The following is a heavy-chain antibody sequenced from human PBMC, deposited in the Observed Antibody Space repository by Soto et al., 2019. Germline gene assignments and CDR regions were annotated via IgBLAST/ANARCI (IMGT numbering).Heavy chain of an antibody. J-gene: IGHJ4*02. Sequence: QVQLVQSGAEVKKPGSSVKVSCKASGGTFSSYTISWVRQAPGQGLEWMGRIIPILGIANYAQKFQGRVTSTAEKSTRTAYMELSSLRSEDTAVYYCARGGDRRDGYNYAAYWGQGTLVTVSS. V-gene: IGHV1-69*02. D-gene: IGHD5-12*01. CDR1: GGTFSSYT. CDR3: ARGGDRRDGYNYAAY. CDR2: IIPILGIA.